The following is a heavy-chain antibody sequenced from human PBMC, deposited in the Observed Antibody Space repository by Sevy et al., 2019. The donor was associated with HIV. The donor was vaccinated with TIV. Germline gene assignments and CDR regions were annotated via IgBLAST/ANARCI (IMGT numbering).Heavy chain of an antibody. CDR2: IYYSGST. J-gene: IGHJ4*02. CDR1: GGSVSSGSYY. CDR3: AREIRFLEWLSNDYYFDY. V-gene: IGHV4-61*01. Sequence: SETLSLTCTVSGGSVSSGSYYWSWIRQPPGKGLEWIGYIYYSGSTNYYPSLKSRVTISVDTSKNQFSLKLSSVTAADTAVYYCAREIRFLEWLSNDYYFDYWGQGTLVTVSS. D-gene: IGHD3-3*01.